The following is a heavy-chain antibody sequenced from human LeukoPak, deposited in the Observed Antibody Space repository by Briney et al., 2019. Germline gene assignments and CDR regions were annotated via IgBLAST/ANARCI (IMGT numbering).Heavy chain of an antibody. CDR3: ANLESGDDVFGI. J-gene: IGHJ3*02. V-gene: IGHV3-23*01. D-gene: IGHD5-12*01. CDR1: GFTFSSYA. CDR2: ISGSGGST. Sequence: GGSLRLSCAASGFTFSSYAMSWVRQAPGKGLEWVSVISGSGGSTYYADSVKGRFTISRDNSKNTLYLQMNSLRDEDTAVYYCANLESGDDVFGIWGQGTMVTVSS.